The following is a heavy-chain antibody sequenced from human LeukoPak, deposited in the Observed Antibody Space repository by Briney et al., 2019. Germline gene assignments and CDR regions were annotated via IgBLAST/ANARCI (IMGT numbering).Heavy chain of an antibody. CDR3: AKDFYYDSSGYYYGIFDY. CDR2: ISYDGSNK. D-gene: IGHD3-22*01. J-gene: IGHJ4*02. Sequence: PGGSLRLSCVASGFTFSSYAMSWVRQAPGKGLEWVAVISYDGSNKYYADSVKGRFTISRDNSKNTLYLQMNSLRAEDTAVYYCAKDFYYDSSGYYYGIFDYWGQGTLVTVSS. CDR1: GFTFSSYA. V-gene: IGHV3-30*18.